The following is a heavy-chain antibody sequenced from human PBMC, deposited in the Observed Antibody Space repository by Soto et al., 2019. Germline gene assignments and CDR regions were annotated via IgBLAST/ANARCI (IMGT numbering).Heavy chain of an antibody. CDR1: GDTFSSRA. CDR3: ARRGDYSANSFQH. V-gene: IGHV1-69*06. Sequence: QVQLIQSGAEVKKPGSSVKVSCQTSGDTFSSRAINWVRQAPGQGLEWVGGIIRIFERPTYAQKFQGRVTITADRSTSTVNMELSRLTSEDTAVYYCARRGDYSANSFQHWGQGTLVFVSS. CDR2: IIRIFERP. J-gene: IGHJ1*01. D-gene: IGHD4-4*01.